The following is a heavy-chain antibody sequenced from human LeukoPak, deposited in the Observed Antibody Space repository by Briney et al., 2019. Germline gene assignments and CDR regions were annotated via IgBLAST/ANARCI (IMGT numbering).Heavy chain of an antibody. Sequence: SVEVSCKASGGTFSSDAISWVRQAPGQGLEWMGGIIPIFGTANYAQKFQGRVTITADESTSTAYMELSSLRSEDTAVYYCARPRNIVAKYYFDYWGQGTLVTVSS. CDR2: IIPIFGTA. CDR1: GGTFSSDA. D-gene: IGHD2/OR15-2a*01. V-gene: IGHV1-69*13. CDR3: ARPRNIVAKYYFDY. J-gene: IGHJ4*02.